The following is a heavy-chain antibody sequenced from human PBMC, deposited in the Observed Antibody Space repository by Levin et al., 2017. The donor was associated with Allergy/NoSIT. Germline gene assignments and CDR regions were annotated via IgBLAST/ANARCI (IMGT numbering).Heavy chain of an antibody. CDR2: IDTGGYT. Sequence: GGSLRHSCAASGFSVSSSFMNWVRQAPGKGLEWVSGIDTGGYTYYADSVKGRFTISRDNSKNTLDLQVSSLRGEDTAVYYCVRGNAMDVWGQGTTVTLSS. V-gene: IGHV3-53*01. J-gene: IGHJ6*02. CDR1: GFSVSSSF. CDR3: VRGNAMDV.